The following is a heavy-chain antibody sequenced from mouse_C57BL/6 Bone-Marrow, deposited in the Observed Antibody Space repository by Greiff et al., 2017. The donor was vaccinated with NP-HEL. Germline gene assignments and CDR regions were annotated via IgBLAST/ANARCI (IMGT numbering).Heavy chain of an antibody. CDR3: ARYDYDVRTWFAY. J-gene: IGHJ3*01. D-gene: IGHD2-4*01. V-gene: IGHV1-59*01. CDR1: GYTFTSYW. CDR2: IDPSDSYT. Sequence: VKLQQPGAELVRPGTSVKLSCKASGYTFTSYWMHWVKQRPGQGLEWIGVIDPSDSYTNYNQKFKGKATLTVDTSSSTAYMQLSSLTSEDSAVYYCARYDYDVRTWFAYWGQGTLVTVSA.